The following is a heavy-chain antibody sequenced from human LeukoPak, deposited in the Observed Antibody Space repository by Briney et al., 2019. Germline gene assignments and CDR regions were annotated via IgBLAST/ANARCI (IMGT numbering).Heavy chain of an antibody. V-gene: IGHV4-61*01. D-gene: IGHD6-19*01. CDR2: IYHSGST. Sequence: PSETLSLTCTVTGDSVSSGSSYWSWIRQPPGKGLEWIGYIYHSGSTNYNPSLKNRVTISLDTSKNQFSLKLSSVTAADTAVYYCARGSGWYFAYWGQGTLVTVSS. J-gene: IGHJ4*02. CDR3: ARGSGWYFAY. CDR1: GDSVSSGSSY.